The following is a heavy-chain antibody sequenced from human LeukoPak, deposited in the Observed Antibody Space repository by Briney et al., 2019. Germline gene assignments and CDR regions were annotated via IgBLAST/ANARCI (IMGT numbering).Heavy chain of an antibody. D-gene: IGHD2-2*01. J-gene: IGHJ4*02. CDR1: GFTFSDYY. V-gene: IGHV3-11*01. Sequence: GGSLRLSCAASGFTFSDYYMSWIRQAPGKGLEWVSYISSSGSTIYYADSVRGRFTISRDNANNSLYLQMNSLRAEDTAVYYCARLSPAAIPDYWGQGTLVTVSS. CDR3: ARLSPAAIPDY. CDR2: ISSSGSTI.